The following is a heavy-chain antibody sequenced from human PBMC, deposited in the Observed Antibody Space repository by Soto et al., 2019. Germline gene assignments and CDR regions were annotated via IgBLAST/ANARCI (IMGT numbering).Heavy chain of an antibody. Sequence: QVHLVQSGAEVKKPGSSVKGSCKASVGALSNYNFNWVRQAPGQGLEWMGRISAILGITDYAQRFHGRVTITADKSTSIAYMEVNNLRSEDTSVDYGATSFAPMRDNWFDPWGQCTLVTVSS. CDR2: ISAILGIT. CDR1: VGALSNYN. V-gene: IGHV1-69*02. J-gene: IGHJ5*02. CDR3: ATSFAPMRDNWFDP.